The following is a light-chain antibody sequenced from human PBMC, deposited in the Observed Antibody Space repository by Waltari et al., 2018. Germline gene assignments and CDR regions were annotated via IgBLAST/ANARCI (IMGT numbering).Light chain of an antibody. CDR2: RAS. Sequence: DTQMTQSPSTLSASVGDSVTITCRASQSVRTFLAWYQQKPGKAPKLLIYRASTLESGVPSRFAGSGSETEFTLTISGLQPDDFATYYCQQYNHYSWTFGQGTEVDIK. V-gene: IGKV1-5*03. CDR1: QSVRTF. J-gene: IGKJ1*01. CDR3: QQYNHYSWT.